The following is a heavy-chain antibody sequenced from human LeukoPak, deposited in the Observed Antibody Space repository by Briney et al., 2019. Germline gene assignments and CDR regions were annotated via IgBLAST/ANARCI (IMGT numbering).Heavy chain of an antibody. Sequence: PSETLSLTCTVSGGSISSYYWSWIRQPPGEGLEWIGYIYYSGSTNYNPSLKSRVTISVDTSKNQFSLKLSSVTAADTAVYYCARNDFPNYYYYMDVWGKGTTVTVSS. CDR1: GGSISSYY. J-gene: IGHJ6*03. CDR2: IYYSGST. D-gene: IGHD3-3*01. CDR3: ARNDFPNYYYYMDV. V-gene: IGHV4-59*08.